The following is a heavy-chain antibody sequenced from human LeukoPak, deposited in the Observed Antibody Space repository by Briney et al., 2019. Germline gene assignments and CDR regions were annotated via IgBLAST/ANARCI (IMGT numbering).Heavy chain of an antibody. Sequence: ASVKVSCKASGYTFTSYYMHWVRQAPGQGLEWMGIINPSGGSTSYAQKFQGRVTMTRDTPTSTVYMELSSLRSEDTAVYYCARPRALEWYFDLWGRGTLVTVSS. V-gene: IGHV1-46*01. CDR1: GYTFTSYY. CDR2: INPSGGST. CDR3: ARPRALEWYFDL. J-gene: IGHJ2*01.